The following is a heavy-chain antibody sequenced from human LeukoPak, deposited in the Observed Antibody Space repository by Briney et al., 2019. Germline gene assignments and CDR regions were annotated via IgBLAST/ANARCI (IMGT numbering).Heavy chain of an antibody. J-gene: IGHJ4*02. D-gene: IGHD6-19*01. CDR1: GFTFSSHA. Sequence: GGSLRLSCAASGFTFSSHAMSWVRQAPGKGLEWVSAISGSGGSTYYADSVKGRFTISRDNSRNTLSLQMNTLRAEDTAVYYCAEDPRRTAVTGAYYFDYWGQGTLVTVSS. V-gene: IGHV3-23*01. CDR2: ISGSGGST. CDR3: AEDPRRTAVTGAYYFDY.